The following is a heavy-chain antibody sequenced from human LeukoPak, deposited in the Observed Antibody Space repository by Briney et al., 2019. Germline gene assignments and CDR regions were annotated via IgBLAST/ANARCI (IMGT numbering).Heavy chain of an antibody. V-gene: IGHV3-48*02. CDR2: ISSSSSSI. CDR1: GFTLSMYS. J-gene: IGHJ4*02. D-gene: IGHD2-21*02. Sequence: QPGGSLRLSCAASGFTLSMYSMTWVRQPPGKGLEGVSYISSSSSSIQYADSVKGRFTISRDSAKNSLYLQMNSLRDEDTAIYYCARSNYGDSSRYGYWGQGTLVTVSS. CDR3: ARSNYGDSSRYGY.